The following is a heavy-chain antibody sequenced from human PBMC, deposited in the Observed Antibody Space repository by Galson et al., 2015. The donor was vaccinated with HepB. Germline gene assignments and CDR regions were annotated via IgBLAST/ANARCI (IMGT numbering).Heavy chain of an antibody. Sequence: SLRLSCAASGFTFSSYSMNWVRQAPGKGLEWVSYISSSSSTIYYADSVKGRFTISRGNAKNSLYLQMNSLRAEDTAVYYCARVYLYDFWSGYCDYWGQGTLVTVSS. J-gene: IGHJ4*02. CDR1: GFTFSSYS. CDR2: ISSSSSTI. CDR3: ARVYLYDFWSGYCDY. V-gene: IGHV3-48*01. D-gene: IGHD3-3*01.